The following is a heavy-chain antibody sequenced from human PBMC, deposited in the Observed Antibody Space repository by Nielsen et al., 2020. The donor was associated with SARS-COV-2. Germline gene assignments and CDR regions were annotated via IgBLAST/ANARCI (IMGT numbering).Heavy chain of an antibody. CDR2: IGSDGGST. Sequence: GESLKISCVASGFTFNNYRMNWLRQAPGKGLECISSIGSDGGSTKYADSVKGRFIISRDNAKNSLFLQMDSLRGDDTAVYYCATERSGVVPGPLGIGPWYIYYYMDVWGKGTTVTVSS. CDR3: ATERSGVVPGPLGIGPWYIYYYMDV. D-gene: IGHD2-2*01. V-gene: IGHV3-48*04. CDR1: GFTFNNYR. J-gene: IGHJ6*03.